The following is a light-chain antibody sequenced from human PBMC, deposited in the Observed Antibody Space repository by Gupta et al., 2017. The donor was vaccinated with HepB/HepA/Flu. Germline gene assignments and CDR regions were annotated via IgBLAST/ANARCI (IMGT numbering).Light chain of an antibody. Sequence: SALTQPASVSGSPGQSLTISCTGTSSDVGGHNYVSWYQQHPGKAPKLMIYDVSKRPSGVSTRFSGSKSGNTAPLTISGRQEEDEADYYCSSDTSSNNLVFGGGTRLTVL. J-gene: IGLJ2*01. V-gene: IGLV2-14*03. CDR3: SSDTSSNNLV. CDR1: SSDVGGHNY. CDR2: DVS.